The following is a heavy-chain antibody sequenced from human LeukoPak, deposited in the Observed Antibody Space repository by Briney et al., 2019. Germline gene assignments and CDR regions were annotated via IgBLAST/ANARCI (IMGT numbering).Heavy chain of an antibody. CDR2: IAYDGSNE. Sequence: SCKASGYTFTGYYMHWVRQAPGKGLEWVAIIAYDGSNEYYAEFVKGRLTISRDNSKNTLYLQMYSLRAEDTAVYFCAKDQGIAVAGTDDAFDIWGQGTRVTVSS. V-gene: IGHV3-30*18. J-gene: IGHJ3*02. CDR1: GYTFTGYY. CDR3: AKDQGIAVAGTDDAFDI. D-gene: IGHD6-19*01.